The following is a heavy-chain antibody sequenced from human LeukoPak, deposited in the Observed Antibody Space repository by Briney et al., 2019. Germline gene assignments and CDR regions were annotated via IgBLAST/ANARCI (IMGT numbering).Heavy chain of an antibody. J-gene: IGHJ4*02. V-gene: IGHV1-69*04. CDR3: ARGEEGDYFDY. CDR1: GGTFSSYA. Sequence: GASVKVSCKASGGTFSSYAISWVRQAPGQGLEGMGRIIPILGIASYAQKFQGRVTMTRDTSTSTVYMELSSLRSEDTAVYYCARGEEGDYFDYWGQGTLVAVSS. CDR2: IIPILGIA.